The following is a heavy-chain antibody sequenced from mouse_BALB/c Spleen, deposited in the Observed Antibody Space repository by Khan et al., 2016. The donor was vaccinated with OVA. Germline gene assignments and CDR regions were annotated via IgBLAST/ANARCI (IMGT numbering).Heavy chain of an antibody. CDR3: ARLEDI. CDR2: IWAGGST. J-gene: IGHJ2*01. D-gene: IGHD1-3*01. V-gene: IGHV2-9*02. CDR1: GFSLTRYG. Sequence: VKLVESGPGLVAPSQSLSITCTVSGFSLTRYGVHWVRQPPGKGLAWLGVIWAGGSTNYNSALRSRLSISKDNSKSQVFLKMNSLQTEDTAMYYCARLEDIWGQGTTLTVSS.